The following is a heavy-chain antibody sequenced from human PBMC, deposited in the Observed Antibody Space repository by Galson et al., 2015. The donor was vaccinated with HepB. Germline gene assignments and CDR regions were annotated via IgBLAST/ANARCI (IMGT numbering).Heavy chain of an antibody. CDR2: IIPILGTT. CDR3: ARAQAEAYTWNEDSGFDH. D-gene: IGHD1-1*01. J-gene: IGHJ4*02. CDR1: GGSFNSDS. Sequence: SVKVSCKASGGSFNSDSLSWVRQAPGQGLEWMGRIIPILGTTTYAQKFQGRVTISAEKSTNTAYMELSRLTSEDTAVYYCARAQAEAYTWNEDSGFDHWGQGTLVTVSS. V-gene: IGHV1-69*08.